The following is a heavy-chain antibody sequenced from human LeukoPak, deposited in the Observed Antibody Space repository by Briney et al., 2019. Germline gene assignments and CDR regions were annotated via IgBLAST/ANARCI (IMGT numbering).Heavy chain of an antibody. D-gene: IGHD2-21*02. CDR1: GITFSSSW. CDR2: IDTAGNT. Sequence: GGSLRLSCAASGITFSSSWMHWVRQATGKGLEWVSAIDTAGNTYFPGSVKGRFIISRENAENSLYLQMNSLGAGDTAMYYCAREGFCGGDCPGYFDLWGRGTLVTVSS. J-gene: IGHJ2*01. CDR3: AREGFCGGDCPGYFDL. V-gene: IGHV3-13*04.